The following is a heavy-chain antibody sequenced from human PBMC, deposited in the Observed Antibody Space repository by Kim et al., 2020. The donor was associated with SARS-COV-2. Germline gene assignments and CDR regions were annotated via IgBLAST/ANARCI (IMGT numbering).Heavy chain of an antibody. CDR3: ARAGDHDSSGYYGFFHH. J-gene: IGHJ1*01. Sequence: GGSLRLFFSFSFFFFFIFFLSFFLSPPFSLLVWVSRIHSDGMITEYFVVLNGLLFICFDNAKNTLYLQMNSLRPEDTAVYYCARAGDHDSSGYYGFFHHWGQGALVTVSS. D-gene: IGHD3-22*01. CDR1: FFFFFIFF. CDR2: IHSDGMIT. V-gene: IGHV3-74*03.